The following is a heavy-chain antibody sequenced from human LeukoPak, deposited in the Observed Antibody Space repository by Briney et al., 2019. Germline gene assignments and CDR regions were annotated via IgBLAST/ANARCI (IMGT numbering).Heavy chain of an antibody. V-gene: IGHV4-34*01. CDR1: GGSFSGYY. D-gene: IGHD3-22*01. Sequence: PSETLSLTCAVYGGSFSGYYWSWIRQPPGKGLEWIGEINHSGSTNYNPSLKSRVTISVDTSKNQFSLKLSSVTAADTAVYYCTRRYYYDSSGYFNNWFDPWGQGTLVTVSS. CDR3: TRRYYYDSSGYFNNWFDP. CDR2: INHSGST. J-gene: IGHJ5*02.